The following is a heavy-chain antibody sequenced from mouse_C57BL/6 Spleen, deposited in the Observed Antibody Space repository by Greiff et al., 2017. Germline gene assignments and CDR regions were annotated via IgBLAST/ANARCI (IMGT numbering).Heavy chain of an antibody. Sequence: VQLQQSGAELVKPGASVKLSCKASGYTFTEYTIHWVKQRSGQGLEWIGWFYPGSGSIKYNEKFKDKATLTADKSSSTVYMELSRLTSEDSAVYFCAKHEGDYYGSSYFYYFDYWGQGTTLTVSS. J-gene: IGHJ2*01. CDR1: GYTFTEYT. D-gene: IGHD1-1*01. V-gene: IGHV1-62-2*01. CDR2: FYPGSGSI. CDR3: AKHEGDYYGSSYFYYFDY.